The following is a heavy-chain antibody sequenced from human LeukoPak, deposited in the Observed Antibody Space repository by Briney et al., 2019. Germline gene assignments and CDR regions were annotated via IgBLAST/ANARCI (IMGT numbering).Heavy chain of an antibody. V-gene: IGHV3-30*02. J-gene: IGHJ3*02. CDR3: ARALEGYCRTTSCHDPHGGDAFDI. Sequence: GGSLRLSCAASGFTFSNFGMYWVRQAPGKGLEWVAFTRYDGTNEYYADSVKGRFTISRDNSENTLYLQMSSLRAEDTAVYYCARALEGYCRTTSCHDPHGGDAFDIWGQGTMVTVSS. CDR1: GFTFSNFG. CDR2: TRYDGTNE. D-gene: IGHD2-2*01.